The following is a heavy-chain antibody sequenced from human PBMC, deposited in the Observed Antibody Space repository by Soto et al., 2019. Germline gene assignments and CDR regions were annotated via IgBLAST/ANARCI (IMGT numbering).Heavy chain of an antibody. V-gene: IGHV1-69*06. CDR2: IIPIFGTA. CDR3: ASSRITIFGVVIISYFDY. D-gene: IGHD3-3*01. J-gene: IGHJ4*02. Sequence: AASVKVSCKASGGTFSSYAISWVRQAPGQGLEWMGGIIPIFGTANYAQKFQGRVTITADKSTSTAYMELSSLRSEDTAVYYCASSRITIFGVVIISYFDYWGQGTLVTVSS. CDR1: GGTFSSYA.